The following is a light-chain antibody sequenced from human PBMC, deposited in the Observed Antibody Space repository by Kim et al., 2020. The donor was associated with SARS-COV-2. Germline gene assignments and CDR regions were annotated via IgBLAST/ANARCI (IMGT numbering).Light chain of an antibody. V-gene: IGLV3-19*01. CDR1: SLRSYY. CDR3: NSRDSSGNHVV. J-gene: IGLJ2*01. CDR2: GKN. Sequence: SSALTQDPAVSVALGQTVRITCQGDSLRSYYASWYKQKPGQAPVLVIYGKNNRPSGIPDRFSGSSSGNTASLTITGAQAEDEADYYCNSRDSSGNHVVFGGGTQLTVL.